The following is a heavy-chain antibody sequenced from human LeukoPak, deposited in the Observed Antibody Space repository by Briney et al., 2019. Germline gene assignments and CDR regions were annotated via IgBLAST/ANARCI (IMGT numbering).Heavy chain of an antibody. CDR3: VKGSSSSRPYYFDY. J-gene: IGHJ4*02. CDR1: GFTFGSCA. V-gene: IGHV3-23*01. D-gene: IGHD6-6*01. CDR2: ITDRGGDT. Sequence: GGSLRLSCAASGFTFGSCAMSWVRQAPGKGLDWFSAITDRGGDTYYADSLKGRFTISRDNSKNTLFLQMNSLRAEDTAVYYCVKGSSSSRPYYFDYWGQGTLVTVSS.